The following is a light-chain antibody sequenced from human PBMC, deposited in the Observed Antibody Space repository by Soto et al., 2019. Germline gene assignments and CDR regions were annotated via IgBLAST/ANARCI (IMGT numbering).Light chain of an antibody. Sequence: DIQMTQSPSSVSASVGDRVTITCRASQGISSWLAWYQQKPGKAPKLLIYAASSLQSGVPSRFSSSGSGTDFPLTISSPQPEDFTTYYCQHAKRFPITFGPGKRLEIK. CDR3: QHAKRFPIT. V-gene: IGKV1-12*01. CDR1: QGISSW. CDR2: AAS. J-gene: IGKJ5*01.